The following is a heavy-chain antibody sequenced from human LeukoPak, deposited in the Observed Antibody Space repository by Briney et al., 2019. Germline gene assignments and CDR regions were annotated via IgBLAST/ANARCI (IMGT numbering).Heavy chain of an antibody. J-gene: IGHJ4*02. Sequence: GGSLRLSCAASGFTFDDYAMHWVRQAPGKGLEWVSLISWDGGSTYYADSVKGRFTISRDNSKNTLYLQINSLRADDTAVYYCAKDLHTDSEGYWGQGTLVTVSS. CDR3: AKDLHTDSEGY. D-gene: IGHD2-15*01. CDR1: GFTFDDYA. CDR2: ISWDGGST. V-gene: IGHV3-43D*03.